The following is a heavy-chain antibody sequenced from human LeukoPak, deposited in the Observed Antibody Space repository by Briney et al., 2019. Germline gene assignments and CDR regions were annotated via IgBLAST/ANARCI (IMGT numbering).Heavy chain of an antibody. CDR2: FDPEDGET. V-gene: IGHV1-24*01. D-gene: IGHD6-19*01. CDR3: ATAPDSGWYFYYFDY. J-gene: IGHJ4*02. CDR1: GYTLTELS. Sequence: ASVKVSCKVSGYTLTELSMHWVRQAPGKGLEWMGGFDPEDGETIYAQKFQGRVTMTEDTSTDKAYMELSSLRSEDTAVYYCATAPDSGWYFYYFDYWGQGTLVTVSS.